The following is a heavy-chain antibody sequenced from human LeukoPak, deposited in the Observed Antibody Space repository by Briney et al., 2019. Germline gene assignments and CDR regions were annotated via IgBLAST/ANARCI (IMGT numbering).Heavy chain of an antibody. CDR2: INPNSGGT. CDR3: ARDKYSRRRYGSGTGRFDP. V-gene: IGHV1-2*02. Sequence: ASVKVSCKASGYTFTGYYMHWVRQAPGQGLEWMGWINPNSGGTNYAQKFQGRVTMTRDTSISTAYMELSRLRSDDTAVYYCARDKYSRRRYGSGTGRFDPWGQGTLVTVSS. D-gene: IGHD3-10*01. J-gene: IGHJ5*02. CDR1: GYTFTGYY.